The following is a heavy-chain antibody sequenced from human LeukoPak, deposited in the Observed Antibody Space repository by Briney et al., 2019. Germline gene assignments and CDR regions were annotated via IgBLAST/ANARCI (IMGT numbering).Heavy chain of an antibody. V-gene: IGHV3-21*01. CDR2: ISTSSSYI. CDR1: GFTFSRNS. CDR3: ARGAEGIAATDSNFDY. J-gene: IGHJ4*02. D-gene: IGHD6-13*01. Sequence: GGSLRLSCAASGFTFSRNSMNWVRQAPGKGLEWVSSISTSSSYIDYADSVKGRFTISRDNAKKSLHLQMNSLRAEDTAVYYCARGAEGIAATDSNFDYWGQGTLVTVSS.